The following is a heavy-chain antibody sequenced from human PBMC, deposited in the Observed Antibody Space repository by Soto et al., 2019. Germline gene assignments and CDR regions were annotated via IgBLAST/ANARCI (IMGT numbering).Heavy chain of an antibody. D-gene: IGHD6-19*01. CDR2: ISGSSSGT. V-gene: IGHV3-23*01. Sequence: GGSLRRSWEASGFNFGAYAMSWVRQAPGKGLEWVSGISGSSSGTYYTDSVKGRFTISRDNSKNTVYLQMNSLRGEDTAVYYCAKDRSENFWVYYYAMDVWGQGTAVTVSS. CDR3: AKDRSENFWVYYYAMDV. J-gene: IGHJ6*02. CDR1: GFNFGAYA.